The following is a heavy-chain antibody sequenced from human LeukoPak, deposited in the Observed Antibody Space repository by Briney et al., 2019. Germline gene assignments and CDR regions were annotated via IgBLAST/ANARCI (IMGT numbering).Heavy chain of an antibody. CDR1: GGSFTGYY. Sequence: SETLSLTCAVYGGSFTGYYWSWIRQPPGEGRGWIGEINHIGSTNYNPCLKSRAPISVDTSKNQYSLKLSSVTAADTAVYYCARFEYYYDMGMTWVLAFDIWGQGTMVTVSS. V-gene: IGHV4-34*01. D-gene: IGHD3-22*01. CDR2: INHIGST. J-gene: IGHJ3*02. CDR3: ARFEYYYDMGMTWVLAFDI.